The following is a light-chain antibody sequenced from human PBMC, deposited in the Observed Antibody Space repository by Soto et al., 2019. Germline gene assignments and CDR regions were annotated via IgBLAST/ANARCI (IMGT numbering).Light chain of an antibody. CDR1: ESVSRY. Sequence: EIVLTQSPATLSLSPGERATLSCRASESVSRYLAWYQQKPGQAPRLLIYDASSRATGIPDRFSGSGSGTDFTLTISRLEPEDFAVYYCQQYSSSPGTFGQGTKVEIK. J-gene: IGKJ1*01. CDR2: DAS. CDR3: QQYSSSPGT. V-gene: IGKV3-20*01.